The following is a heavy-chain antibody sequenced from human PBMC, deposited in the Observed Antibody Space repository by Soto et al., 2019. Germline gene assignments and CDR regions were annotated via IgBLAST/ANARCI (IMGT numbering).Heavy chain of an antibody. CDR1: GGSISSSSYY. D-gene: IGHD3-22*01. V-gene: IGHV4-39*01. J-gene: IGHJ4*02. CDR3: ARLLYYYDSSGYYSTMPDY. CDR2: IYYSGST. Sequence: QLQLQESGPGLVKPSETLSLTCTVSGGSISSSSYYWGWIRQPPGKGLEWIGSIYYSGSTYYNPSLKSRVTISVDTSKNQFSLKLSSVTAADTAVYYCARLLYYYDSSGYYSTMPDYWGQGTLVTVSS.